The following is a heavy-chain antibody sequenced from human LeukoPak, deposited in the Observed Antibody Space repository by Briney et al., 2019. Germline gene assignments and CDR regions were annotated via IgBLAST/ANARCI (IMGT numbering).Heavy chain of an antibody. D-gene: IGHD3-9*01. J-gene: IGHJ4*02. CDR2: ISSSSSYT. V-gene: IGHV3-11*06. CDR1: GFTFSDYY. Sequence: GRSLRLSCAASGFTFSDYYMSWIRQAPGKGLEWVSYISSSSSYTNYADSVKGRFTISRDNAKNSLYLQMNSLRAEDTAVYYCARDDAILTGLDGWGQGTLVTVSS. CDR3: ARDDAILTGLDG.